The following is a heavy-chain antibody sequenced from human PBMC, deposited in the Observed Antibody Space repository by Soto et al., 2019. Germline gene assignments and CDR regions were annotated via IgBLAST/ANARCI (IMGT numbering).Heavy chain of an antibody. J-gene: IGHJ4*02. D-gene: IGHD3-10*01. V-gene: IGHV3-48*04. CDR1: GVIFGTYS. Sequence: GGSLRLSCATSGVIFGTYSINWLRQAPGRGLELVSYVSSRGSTAYYASSVEGRFTISRDNANNSVYLQMDSLRAEDTALYSCTRAAWFPYLSFYWGQGALVTVSS. CDR2: VSSRGSTA. CDR3: TRAAWFPYLSFY.